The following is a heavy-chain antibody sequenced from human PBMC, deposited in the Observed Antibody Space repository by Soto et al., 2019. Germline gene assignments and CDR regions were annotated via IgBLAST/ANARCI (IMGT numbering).Heavy chain of an antibody. CDR3: ATYYGSGSYFPDHYYNGMDV. CDR1: GFTFSIYG. V-gene: IGHV3-48*01. CDR2: ISSSSSTI. Sequence: GGSLRLSCAAAGFTFSIYGMNWVRQDPGKGLEWISYISSSSSTIYYADSVKGRFTISRDNAKNSLYLQMNSLRAEDTAVYYCATYYGSGSYFPDHYYNGMDVWGQGTTVTVSS. D-gene: IGHD3-10*01. J-gene: IGHJ6*02.